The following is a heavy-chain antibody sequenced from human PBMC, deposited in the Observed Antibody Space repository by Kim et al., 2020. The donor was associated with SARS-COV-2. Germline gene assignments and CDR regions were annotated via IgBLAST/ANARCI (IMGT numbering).Heavy chain of an antibody. J-gene: IGHJ4*02. Sequence: GGSLRLSCAASGFTFSRRAMSWVRQVPGKGLEWIASVNNNNNPYYADSVKGRFTISRDITKDTLYLQMNSLRADYTALYYCAKDHPSSGWPTFDSWGQG. V-gene: IGHV3-23*05. CDR3: AKDHPSSGWPTFDS. D-gene: IGHD6-19*01. CDR2: VNNNNNP. CDR1: GFTFSRRA.